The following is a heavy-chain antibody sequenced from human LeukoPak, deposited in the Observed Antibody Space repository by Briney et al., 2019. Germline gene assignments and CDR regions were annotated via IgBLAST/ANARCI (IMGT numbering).Heavy chain of an antibody. J-gene: IGHJ1*01. CDR1: GYTFSSYG. Sequence: VASVKVSCKASGYTFSSYGISWVRQAPGQGLEWMGWISANKGNTNYAQKLQGRVTMTTDTSTSTAYMELRSLRSDDTAVYYCARVRGYYDSRGYYYRGVFSLEYFQHWGQGTLVTVSS. D-gene: IGHD3-22*01. CDR2: ISANKGNT. V-gene: IGHV1-18*01. CDR3: ARVRGYYDSRGYYYRGVFSLEYFQH.